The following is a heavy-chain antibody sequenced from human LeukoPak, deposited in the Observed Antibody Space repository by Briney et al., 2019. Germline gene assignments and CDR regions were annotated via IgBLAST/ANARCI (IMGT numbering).Heavy chain of an antibody. Sequence: SETLSLTCTVSGGSISSYYWSWIRQPPGKGLEWIGYIYYSGSTNYNPSLKSRATISVDTSKNQFSLKLSSVTAADTAVYYCARDGAAAGNWFDPWGQGTLVTVSS. J-gene: IGHJ5*02. D-gene: IGHD6-13*01. CDR1: GGSISSYY. CDR3: ARDGAAAGNWFDP. CDR2: IYYSGST. V-gene: IGHV4-59*01.